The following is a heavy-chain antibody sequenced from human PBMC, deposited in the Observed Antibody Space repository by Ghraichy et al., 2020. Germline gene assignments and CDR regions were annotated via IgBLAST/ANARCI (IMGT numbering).Heavy chain of an antibody. Sequence: ASVKVSCKASGYTFTSYDINWVRQATGQGLEWMGWVNPNSGNTGYAQKFQGRVTMTRNTSISTAYMELSSLRSEDTAVYYCARSELGYCSGGSCNYGMDVWGQGTTVTVSS. CDR1: GYTFTSYD. V-gene: IGHV1-8*01. CDR2: VNPNSGNT. J-gene: IGHJ6*02. D-gene: IGHD2-15*01. CDR3: ARSELGYCSGGSCNYGMDV.